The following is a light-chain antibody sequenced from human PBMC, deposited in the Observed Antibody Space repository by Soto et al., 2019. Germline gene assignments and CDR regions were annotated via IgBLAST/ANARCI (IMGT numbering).Light chain of an antibody. CDR3: QQYNNWPPWT. J-gene: IGKJ1*01. CDR2: GAS. V-gene: IGKV3-15*01. CDR1: QSVSSN. Sequence: EIVMTQSPATLSVSPGERATLSCRASQSVSSNLAWYQQKPGQAPRLLIYGASTRATGIPARFSGSGSCTEVTLTITSLQSEDFAVYYCQQYNNWPPWTFGQGTKVEIK.